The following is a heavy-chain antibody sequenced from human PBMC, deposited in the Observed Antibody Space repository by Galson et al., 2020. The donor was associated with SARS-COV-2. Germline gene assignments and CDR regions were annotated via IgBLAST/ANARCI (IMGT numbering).Heavy chain of an antibody. V-gene: IGHV1-46*01. J-gene: IGHJ4*02. CDR2: TSPSGSNL. D-gene: IGHD1-1*01. CDR1: GYTFTNHF. CDR3: ARDVHRDYFDY. Sequence: ASVPVSCKTSGYTFTNHFMHWVRQAPGQGLEWMGITSPSGSNLSYAQNFQGRVTMTTDTSTGTVFMELRSLRSDDSATYYCARDVHRDYFDYWGQGTLVTVSS.